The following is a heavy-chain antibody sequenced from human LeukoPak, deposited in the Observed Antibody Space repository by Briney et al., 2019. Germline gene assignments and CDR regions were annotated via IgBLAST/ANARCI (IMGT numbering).Heavy chain of an antibody. V-gene: IGHV1-18*01. Sequence: ASVKVSYKASGYTFTSYGISWVRRAPGQGLEWMGWISAYNGNTNYAQKLQGRVTMTTDTSTSTAYMELRSLRSDDTAVYYCARDRTNYGDYVLIYYYYGMDVWGQGTTVTVSS. D-gene: IGHD4-17*01. J-gene: IGHJ6*02. CDR1: GYTFTSYG. CDR2: ISAYNGNT. CDR3: ARDRTNYGDYVLIYYYYGMDV.